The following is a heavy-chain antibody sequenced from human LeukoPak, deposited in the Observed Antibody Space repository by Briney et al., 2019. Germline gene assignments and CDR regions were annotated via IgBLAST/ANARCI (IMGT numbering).Heavy chain of an antibody. Sequence: GGSLRLSCAASGFTFSSYEMNWVRQAPGKGLEWVSYISSSGSTIYYADSVKGRFTISRDNAKNSLYLQMHSLRAEDTAVYYCARSGNYYDYWGQGTLVTVSS. V-gene: IGHV3-48*03. CDR2: ISSSGSTI. J-gene: IGHJ4*02. D-gene: IGHD1-26*01. CDR1: GFTFSSYE. CDR3: ARSGNYYDY.